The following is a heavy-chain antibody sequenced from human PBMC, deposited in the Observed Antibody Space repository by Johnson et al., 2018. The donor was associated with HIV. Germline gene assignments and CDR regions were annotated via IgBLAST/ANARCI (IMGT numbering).Heavy chain of an antibody. CDR1: GFTVSSNY. D-gene: IGHD3-10*01. J-gene: IGHJ3*02. CDR3: ARVTRLGYRSNYVDAFDI. V-gene: IGHV3-66*01. Sequence: VQLVESGGGLVQPGGSLRLSCAASGFTVSSNYMSWVRQAPGKGLEWVSVIYSGGSTFYADSLKGRFTISRDNAKNSLYLQMNSLRVEDTALYYCARVTRLGYRSNYVDAFDIWGQGTMVTVS. CDR2: IYSGGST.